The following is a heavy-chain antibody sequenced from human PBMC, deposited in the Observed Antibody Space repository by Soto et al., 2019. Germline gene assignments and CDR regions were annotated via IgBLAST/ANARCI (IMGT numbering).Heavy chain of an antibody. CDR2: ISGYNGNA. V-gene: IGHV1-18*01. Sequence: VQLVQSGNEVQRPGASVKVSCKTSGYTFSSYGIIWVRQAPGQGLEWMGWISGYNGNAEYAQKFQGRVHMTTDTSTSTVFRGLRTLSSADTSLYYCPSEGGLGEFLYWGQGSLVTVS. CDR1: GYTFSSYG. D-gene: IGHD3-16*01. J-gene: IGHJ4*02. CDR3: PSEGGLGEFLY.